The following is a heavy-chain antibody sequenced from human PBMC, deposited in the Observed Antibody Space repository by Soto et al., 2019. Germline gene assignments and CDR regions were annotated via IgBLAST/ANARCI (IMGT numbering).Heavy chain of an antibody. CDR3: ARLPNKSPQN. Sequence: EVQLVASGGGLVQPGGSLRLSCAASGFTFSSYWMHWVRQAPGKGLVWVSSISTDASSTSYADPVKGRFIISRDNAKNTLYLQMNSVRAEDTAVYYCARLPNKSPQNWGQGTLVIVSP. V-gene: IGHV3-74*01. CDR1: GFTFSSYW. CDR2: ISTDASST. J-gene: IGHJ1*01.